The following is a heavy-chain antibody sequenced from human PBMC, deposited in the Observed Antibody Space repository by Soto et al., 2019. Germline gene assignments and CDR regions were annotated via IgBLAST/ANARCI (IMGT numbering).Heavy chain of an antibody. V-gene: IGHV3-74*03. Sequence: EVQLVESGGGLVQPGESLRLSCAASGFTFSYYWMHWVRQAPGKGLVWVSRIHSDGSSTTYADSVKDRFTISRDNAMNTLYLQMNSLRAEDTAVYYCARGDRVAFDLWGQGTVLTVSS. CDR3: ARGDRVAFDL. CDR2: IHSDGSST. CDR1: GFTFSYYW. J-gene: IGHJ3*01.